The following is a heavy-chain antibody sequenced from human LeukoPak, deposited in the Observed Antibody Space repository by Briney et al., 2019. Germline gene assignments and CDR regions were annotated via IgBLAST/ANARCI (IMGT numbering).Heavy chain of an antibody. V-gene: IGHV3-23*01. CDR3: ASLSFWSGYYPFDY. Sequence: GGSLRLSCAASGFTFSSYAMSWVRQAPGKGLEWVSAISGSGGSTYCADSVKGRYTISRDNSKNTLYLQMNSLRAEDTAVYYCASLSFWSGYYPFDYWGQGTLVTVSS. CDR2: ISGSGGST. J-gene: IGHJ4*02. D-gene: IGHD3-3*01. CDR1: GFTFSSYA.